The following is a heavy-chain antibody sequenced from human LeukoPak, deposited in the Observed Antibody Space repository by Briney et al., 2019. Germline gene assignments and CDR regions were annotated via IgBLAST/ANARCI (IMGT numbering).Heavy chain of an antibody. CDR1: GGSISSYY. Sequence: PSETLSLTCTVSGGSISSYYWSWIRQPPGKGLEWIGYIYYSGSTNYNPSLKSRVTISVDTSKNQFSLKLSSVTAADTAVYYCARDHRYSGCDFNSDYYYGMDVWGQGTTVTVSS. CDR2: IYYSGST. CDR3: ARDHRYSGCDFNSDYYYGMDV. D-gene: IGHD5-12*01. V-gene: IGHV4-59*01. J-gene: IGHJ6*02.